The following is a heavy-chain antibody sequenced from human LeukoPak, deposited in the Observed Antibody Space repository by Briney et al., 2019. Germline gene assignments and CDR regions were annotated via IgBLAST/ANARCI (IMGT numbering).Heavy chain of an antibody. D-gene: IGHD5-12*01. Sequence: GGSLRLSCAASGFTFDDYAMHWVRQAPGKGLEWVSGISWNSGSIGYADSVKGRFTISRDNTKNSLYLQMNSLRAEDTAVYYCARDPTQWLRYGYFDYWGQGILVTVSS. V-gene: IGHV3-9*01. CDR1: GFTFDDYA. CDR2: ISWNSGSI. J-gene: IGHJ4*02. CDR3: ARDPTQWLRYGYFDY.